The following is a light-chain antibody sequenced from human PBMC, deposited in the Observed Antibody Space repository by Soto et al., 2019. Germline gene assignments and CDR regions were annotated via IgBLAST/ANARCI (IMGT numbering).Light chain of an antibody. V-gene: IGKV3-20*01. CDR3: QQYGSSPLT. J-gene: IGKJ4*01. Sequence: EIVLTQSPGTLFLSPGERATLSCRTSQSVRNNYLAWYQQKPGQAPRLLIYGASSRASGIPDRFSGGGSGTDFTLTISRLEPEDFAVYYCQQYGSSPLTFGGGTKVEIK. CDR2: GAS. CDR1: QSVRNNY.